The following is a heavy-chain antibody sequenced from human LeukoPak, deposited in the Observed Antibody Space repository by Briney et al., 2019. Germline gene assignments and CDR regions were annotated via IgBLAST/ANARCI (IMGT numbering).Heavy chain of an antibody. CDR3: ARGLYSSREYAY. CDR1: GGSFSGYY. J-gene: IGHJ4*02. V-gene: IGHV4-34*01. D-gene: IGHD2/OR15-2a*01. Sequence: SETLSLTCAVYGGSFSGYYWSWIRQPPGKGLEWIGYIYYSGSTYYNPSLRSRVTILRDTSKNQFSLKLSSVTAADTAVYYCARGLYSSREYAYWGQGTLVTVSS. CDR2: IYYSGST.